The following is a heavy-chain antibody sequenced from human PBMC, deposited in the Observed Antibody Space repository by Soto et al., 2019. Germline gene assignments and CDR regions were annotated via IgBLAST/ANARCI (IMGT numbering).Heavy chain of an antibody. Sequence: QVQLVQSGAEVKKPGASVKVSCKASGYTFTSYAMHWVRQAPGQRLEWMGWINAGNGNTKYSQKFQGRVTITTDTSASTAYMELSSLRSEDTAVYYCARVIGGGYYFDYLGQGTLVTVSS. J-gene: IGHJ4*02. CDR2: INAGNGNT. D-gene: IGHD6-19*01. CDR3: ARVIGGGYYFDY. V-gene: IGHV1-3*01. CDR1: GYTFTSYA.